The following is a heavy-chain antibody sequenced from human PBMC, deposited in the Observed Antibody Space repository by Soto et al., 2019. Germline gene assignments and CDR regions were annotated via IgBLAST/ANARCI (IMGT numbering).Heavy chain of an antibody. V-gene: IGHV3-30*18. CDR2: ISKNGDNK. Sequence: PGGSLRLSCATSGFSFNIFGMHWVRQAPGKAREWVGLISKNGDNKYYGDSAKGRFIISRDNHKNSLYLQLHSLRPDDTAVYYCAKDAYNAAFDVWGQGTMVTVSS. D-gene: IGHD1-1*01. CDR1: GFSFNIFG. CDR3: AKDAYNAAFDV. J-gene: IGHJ3*01.